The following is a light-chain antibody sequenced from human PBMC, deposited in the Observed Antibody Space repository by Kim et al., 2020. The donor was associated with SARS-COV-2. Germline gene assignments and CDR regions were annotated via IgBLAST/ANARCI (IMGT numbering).Light chain of an antibody. Sequence: SPGERATLSCRVSPDVGGTGLGWYQQKPVQAPRLLIYGSSTRATGIPDRFIGSGSGTEFTLTISRLEPEDFAVYYCQQYGDFRWTFGQGTKVEIK. J-gene: IGKJ1*01. CDR3: QQYGDFRWT. CDR2: GSS. V-gene: IGKV3-20*01. CDR1: PDVGGTG.